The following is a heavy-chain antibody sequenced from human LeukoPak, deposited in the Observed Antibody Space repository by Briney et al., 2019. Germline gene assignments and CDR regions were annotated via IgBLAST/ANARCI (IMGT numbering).Heavy chain of an antibody. V-gene: IGHV3-7*01. Sequence: GGSLRLSCAASGFSINTYWMSWVRQAPGKGLEWVANMKQDGSNTCYVDSVRGRFTISRDNAKNSLSLQMNSLRVEDTAVYYCARAPYCSSTSCFGFDYWGQGTLVTVSS. CDR2: MKQDGSNT. CDR3: ARAPYCSSTSCFGFDY. CDR1: GFSINTYW. J-gene: IGHJ4*02. D-gene: IGHD2-2*01.